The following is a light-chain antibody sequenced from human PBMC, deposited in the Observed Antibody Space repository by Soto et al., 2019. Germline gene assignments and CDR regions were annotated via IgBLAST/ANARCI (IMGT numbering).Light chain of an antibody. J-gene: IGKJ1*01. CDR2: KIS. CDR3: MQDTNFPRT. Sequence: DIVMTQTPLSSPASLGQPAYISCRSSQSLVHSNGNTYLNWLHQRPGQPPRLLIFKISRRLSGVPDRFSGGGAGRDFTLKISRVEAEDVGIYYCMQDTNFPRTFGQGTRV. V-gene: IGKV2-24*01. CDR1: QSLVHSNGNTY.